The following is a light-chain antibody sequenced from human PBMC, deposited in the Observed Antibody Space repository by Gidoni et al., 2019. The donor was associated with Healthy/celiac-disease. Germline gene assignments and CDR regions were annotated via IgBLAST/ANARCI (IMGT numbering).Light chain of an antibody. CDR3: CSYAGSSTWV. CDR2: EGS. Sequence: QSALTQPAAGSGSPGQTITISCTGTSSDGGSYNLVSWYQQHPGKAPKLMIYEGSKRPSGVSNRFSGSTSGNTASLTISGLQAEDEADYYCCSYAGSSTWVFGGGTTLTVL. CDR1: SSDGGSYNL. V-gene: IGLV2-23*01. J-gene: IGLJ3*02.